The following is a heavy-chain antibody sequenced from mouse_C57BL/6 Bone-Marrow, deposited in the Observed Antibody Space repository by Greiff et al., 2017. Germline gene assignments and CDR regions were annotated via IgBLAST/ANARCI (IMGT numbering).Heavy chain of an antibody. CDR2: IWSGGST. Sequence: QVQLKESGPGLVQPSQSLSITCTVSGFSLTSYGVHWVRQSPGKGLEWLGVIWSGGSTDYNAAFISRLSISKDNSKSQVFFKMNSLQADDTAIYYCAIYYYGSRRIFAYWGQGTLVTVSA. CDR3: AIYYYGSRRIFAY. J-gene: IGHJ3*01. CDR1: GFSLTSYG. D-gene: IGHD1-1*01. V-gene: IGHV2-2*01.